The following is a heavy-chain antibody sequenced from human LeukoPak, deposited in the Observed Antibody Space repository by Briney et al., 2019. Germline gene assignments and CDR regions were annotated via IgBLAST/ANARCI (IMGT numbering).Heavy chain of an antibody. V-gene: IGHV4-30-2*01. CDR1: GGSISSGGYS. CDR3: ARMPVVVIASKAFDI. Sequence: KTSQTLSLTCAVSGGSISSGGYSWSWIRQPPGKGLEWIGYIYHSGSTYYNPSLKSRVTISVDRSKNQFSLKLSSVTAADTAVYYCARMPVVVIASKAFDIWGQGTMVTVSS. D-gene: IGHD2-21*01. J-gene: IGHJ3*02. CDR2: IYHSGST.